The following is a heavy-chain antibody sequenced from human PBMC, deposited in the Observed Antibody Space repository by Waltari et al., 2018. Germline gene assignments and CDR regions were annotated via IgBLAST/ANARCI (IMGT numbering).Heavy chain of an antibody. CDR2: IYYSGST. D-gene: IGHD3-22*01. CDR1: GGSISSYY. CDR3: ARRSSGYYGY. V-gene: IGHV4-59*01. Sequence: QVQLQESGPGLVKPSETLSLTCTVSGGSISSYYWSWIRRPPGKGLEWIGYIYYSGSTNYNPSLKSRVTISVDTSKNQFSLKLSSVTAADTAVYYCARRSSGYYGYWGQGTLVTVSS. J-gene: IGHJ4*02.